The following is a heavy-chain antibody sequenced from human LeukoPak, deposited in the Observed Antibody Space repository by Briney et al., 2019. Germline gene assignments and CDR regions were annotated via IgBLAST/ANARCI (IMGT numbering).Heavy chain of an antibody. CDR2: ISGSGGST. Sequence: PGGSLRLSCAASGFTFSSYAMSWVRQAPGKGLEWVSAISGSGGSTYYADSVKGRFAISRDNSKNTLYLQMNSLRAEDTAVYYCAKGRGDAYYYYYMDVWGKGTTATVSS. D-gene: IGHD2-21*01. CDR3: AKGRGDAYYYYYMDV. CDR1: GFTFSSYA. V-gene: IGHV3-23*01. J-gene: IGHJ6*03.